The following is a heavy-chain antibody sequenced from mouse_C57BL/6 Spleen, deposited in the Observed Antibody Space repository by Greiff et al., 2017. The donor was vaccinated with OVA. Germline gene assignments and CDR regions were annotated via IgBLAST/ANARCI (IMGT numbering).Heavy chain of an antibody. V-gene: IGHV1-82*01. CDR3: ARSGLGGPFAY. Sequence: QVQLQQSGPELVKPGASVKISCKASGYAFSSSWMNWVKQRPGKGLEWIGRIYPGDGDTNYNGKFKGKATLTADKSSSTAYMQLSSLTSEDSAVYFCARSGLGGPFAYWGQGTLVTVSA. D-gene: IGHD4-1*01. CDR1: GYAFSSSW. J-gene: IGHJ3*01. CDR2: IYPGDGDT.